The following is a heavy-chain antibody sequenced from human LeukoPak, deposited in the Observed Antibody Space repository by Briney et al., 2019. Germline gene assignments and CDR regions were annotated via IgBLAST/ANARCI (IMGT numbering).Heavy chain of an antibody. CDR2: ISSSSSTI. CDR1: GFTFSSYS. Sequence: GGSLRLSCAASGFTFSSYSMNWVRQAPGKGLEWVSYISSSSSTIYYADSVKGRFTISRDNAKNSLYLQMNSLRDEATAVYYCARDIDGSGSYYRTTNWFDPWGQGTLVTVSS. D-gene: IGHD3-10*01. J-gene: IGHJ5*02. CDR3: ARDIDGSGSYYRTTNWFDP. V-gene: IGHV3-48*02.